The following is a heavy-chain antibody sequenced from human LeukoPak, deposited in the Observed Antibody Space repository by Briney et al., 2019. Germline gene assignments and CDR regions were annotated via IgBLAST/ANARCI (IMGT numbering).Heavy chain of an antibody. CDR1: GASISNTTYY. V-gene: IGHV4-39*01. CDR2: IYYSGTVFYTGTT. J-gene: IGHJ4*02. CDR3: ARPGFYSNYVFDY. Sequence: PSETLSLTCTVSGASISNTTYYWGWIRQPPGKGLEWIGSIYYSGTVFYTGTTYYKPSLKSRVTISVDTSKNQFSLKLRSVTAADTALYCCARPGFYSNYVFDYWGQGILVTVSS. D-gene: IGHD4-11*01.